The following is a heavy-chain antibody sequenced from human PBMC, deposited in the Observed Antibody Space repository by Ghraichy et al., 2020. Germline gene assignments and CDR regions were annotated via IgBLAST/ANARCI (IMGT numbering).Heavy chain of an antibody. CDR1: GYTFTSYG. V-gene: IGHV1-18*04. CDR2: ISAYNGNT. Sequence: ASVKVSCKASGYTFTSYGISWVRQAPGQGLEWMGWISAYNGNTNYAQKLQGRVTMTTDTSTSTAYMELRSLRSDDTAVYYCARGSYRTMGATHFDYWGQGTLVTVSS. CDR3: ARGSYRTMGATHFDY. D-gene: IGHD1-26*01. J-gene: IGHJ4*02.